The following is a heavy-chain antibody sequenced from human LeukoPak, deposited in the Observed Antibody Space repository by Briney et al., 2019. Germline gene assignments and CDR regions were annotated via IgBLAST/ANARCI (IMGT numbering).Heavy chain of an antibody. CDR2: ISAYNGNT. J-gene: IGHJ5*02. D-gene: IGHD3-22*01. V-gene: IGHV1-18*01. CDR3: ARQRGSSGYYRFDP. Sequence: ASVTVSCKASGYTFTSYGISWVRQAPGQGLEWMGWISAYNGNTNYAQKLQGRVTMTTDTSTSTAYMELSSLRCDDTAVYYCARQRGSSGYYRFDPWGQGTLVTVSS. CDR1: GYTFTSYG.